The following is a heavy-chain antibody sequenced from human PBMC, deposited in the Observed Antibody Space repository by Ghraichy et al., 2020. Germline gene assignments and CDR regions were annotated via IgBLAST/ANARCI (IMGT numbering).Heavy chain of an antibody. V-gene: IGHV3-23*01. CDR1: GFAFRAYA. Sequence: GGSLRLSCAASGFAFRAYAMSWVRQAPGKGLEWVSNIDYTGGITLYADSVRGRFTISRDNSKDMLYLQMNSLRVDDTALYYCASWAHKVIFRDYWGQGALVTVSS. CDR3: ASWAHKVIFRDY. D-gene: IGHD2-21*01. CDR2: IDYTGGIT. J-gene: IGHJ4*02.